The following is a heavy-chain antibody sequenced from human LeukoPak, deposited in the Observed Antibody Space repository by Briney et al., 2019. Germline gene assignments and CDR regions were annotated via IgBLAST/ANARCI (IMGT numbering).Heavy chain of an antibody. D-gene: IGHD3-10*01. Sequence: PGGSLRLSCAASGFTFSNYAMGWVRQAPGRGLDWVSTLSDSGSSTYYADSVKGRFTISRDNSKNTLYLQMDSLRVEDTATYYCAKVPYSDYGSGRPPFMDVWGQGTTVAVSS. CDR1: GFTFSNYA. CDR3: AKVPYSDYGSGRPPFMDV. J-gene: IGHJ6*02. CDR2: LSDSGSST. V-gene: IGHV3-23*01.